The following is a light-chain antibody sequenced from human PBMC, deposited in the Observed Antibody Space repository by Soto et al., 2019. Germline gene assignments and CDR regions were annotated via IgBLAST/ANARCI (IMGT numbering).Light chain of an antibody. CDR3: QQYNNYWT. V-gene: IGKV1-5*03. CDR2: KAS. J-gene: IGKJ1*01. Sequence: DIQMTQSPSTLSASVGDRVTITCRASQSISSWLAWYQQKPGKAPKLLIYKASSLESGVPSRFSGSGSGTEFTLNITSLQHDDFATYYCQQYNNYWTFGQGTKVEIK. CDR1: QSISSW.